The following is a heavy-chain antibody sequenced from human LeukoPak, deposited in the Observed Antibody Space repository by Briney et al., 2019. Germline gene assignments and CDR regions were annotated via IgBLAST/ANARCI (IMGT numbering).Heavy chain of an antibody. Sequence: GGSLRLSCAASGFTFSSYAMSWVRQAPGKGLEWVSAISGSGGSTYYADSVKGRFTISRDNSKNTLYLQMNSLRAEGTAVYYCASRGPYYYDSKNKNFDYWGQGTLVTVSS. CDR2: ISGSGGST. CDR1: GFTFSSYA. J-gene: IGHJ4*02. D-gene: IGHD3-22*01. CDR3: ASRGPYYYDSKNKNFDY. V-gene: IGHV3-23*01.